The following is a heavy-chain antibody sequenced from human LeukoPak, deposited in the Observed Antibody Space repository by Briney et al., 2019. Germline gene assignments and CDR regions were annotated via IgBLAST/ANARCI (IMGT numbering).Heavy chain of an antibody. V-gene: IGHV4-34*01. CDR3: ARVLSVTTSAFDI. J-gene: IGHJ3*02. CDR1: GGSFSGYY. Sequence: NPSEILSLTCAVYGGSFSGYYWSWIRQPPGKGLEWIGEINHSGSTYYNPSLKSRVTISVDTSKNQFSLKLSSVTAADTAVYYCARVLSVTTSAFDIWGQGTMVTVSS. D-gene: IGHD4-11*01. CDR2: INHSGST.